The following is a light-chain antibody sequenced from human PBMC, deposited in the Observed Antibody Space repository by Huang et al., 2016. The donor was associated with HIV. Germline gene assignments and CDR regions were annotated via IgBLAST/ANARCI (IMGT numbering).Light chain of an antibody. CDR3: MQGTHWPWT. V-gene: IGKV2-30*01. CDR2: KVS. Sequence: DVVMTQSPLSLPVTLGQPASISCRSSQSLLYIDGNTYLNWFQQRPGQSPRRRSYKVSNRDSGVPDRFSGSGSGTDFTLKISRVEAEDVGLYYCMQGTHWPWTLGQGTKVEIK. J-gene: IGKJ1*01. CDR1: QSLLYIDGNTY.